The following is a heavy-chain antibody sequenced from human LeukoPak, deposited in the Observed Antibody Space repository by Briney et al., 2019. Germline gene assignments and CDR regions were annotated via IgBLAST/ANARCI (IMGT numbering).Heavy chain of an antibody. CDR3: AKFKSGVVVKNYLDL. D-gene: IGHD2-15*01. J-gene: IGHJ4*02. Sequence: GGSLRLSCAASGVTFSSYGMTWVRQGPGKGLDWVSSISGTGGASYYADSVKGRFTISRDNSKNTLYLEMNSQRAEDTAVYYCAKFKSGVVVKNYLDLWGQGTLVTVSS. CDR1: GVTFSSYG. V-gene: IGHV3-23*01. CDR2: ISGTGGAS.